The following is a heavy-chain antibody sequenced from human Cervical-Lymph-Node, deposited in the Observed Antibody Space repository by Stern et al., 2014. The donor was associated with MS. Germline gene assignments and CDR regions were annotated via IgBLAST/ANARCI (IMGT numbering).Heavy chain of an antibody. CDR2: VYWDDDK. D-gene: IGHD7-27*01. J-gene: IGHJ3*01. Sequence: QITLKESGPTLVKPTKTLTLTCTFSGFSLRTSGVGVGWIRQPPGKALEWLALVYWDDDKLYNPSLKNRLTVTKDASKNQVLLSMTNLDPVDTATYYCVHRRQADWGVDFDVWGQGTMVAVSS. V-gene: IGHV2-5*02. CDR1: GFSLRTSGVG. CDR3: VHRRQADWGVDFDV.